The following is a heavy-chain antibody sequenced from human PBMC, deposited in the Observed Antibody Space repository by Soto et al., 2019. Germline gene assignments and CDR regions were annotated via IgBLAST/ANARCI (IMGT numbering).Heavy chain of an antibody. D-gene: IGHD2-2*02. CDR3: ASKTYCSSTSGYTSYYYYGIDV. J-gene: IGHJ6*02. Sequence: GGSLRLSCAASGFTFSAYYMSWIRQAPGKGLEWVSYISSSGSTIYYADSVKGRFTISRDNAKNSLYLQMNSLRAEDTAVYYCASKTYCSSTSGYTSYYYYGIDVSGQGPTVTVFS. CDR1: GFTFSAYY. CDR2: ISSSGSTI. V-gene: IGHV3-11*01.